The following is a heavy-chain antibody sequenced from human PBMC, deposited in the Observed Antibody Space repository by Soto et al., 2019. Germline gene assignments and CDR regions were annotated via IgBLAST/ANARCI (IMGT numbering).Heavy chain of an antibody. CDR2: IIPIFGTA. CDR3: AAPRPSHYYDSSGYYDFDY. J-gene: IGHJ4*02. CDR1: GGTFSSYA. Sequence: SVKVSCKASGGTFSSYAISWVRQAPGQGLEWMGGIIPIFGTANYAQKFQGRVTITADESTSTAYMELSSLRSEDTAVYYCAAPRPSHYYDSSGYYDFDYWGQGTLVTVSS. V-gene: IGHV1-69*13. D-gene: IGHD3-22*01.